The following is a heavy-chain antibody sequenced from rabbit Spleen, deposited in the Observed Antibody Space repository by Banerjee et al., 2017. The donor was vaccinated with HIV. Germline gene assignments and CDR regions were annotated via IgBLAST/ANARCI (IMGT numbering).Heavy chain of an antibody. CDR1: GFSFSSNYW. CDR2: IGTGFGGST. V-gene: IGHV1S45*01. J-gene: IGHJ4*01. Sequence: QEQLEESGGDLVKPEGSLTLTCTASGFSFSSNYWICWVRQAPGKGLEWIACIGTGFGGSTYYASWVNGRFTISRSTSLNTVTLQMTSLTAADTATYFCVRDQAGDAGYGPYYFNLWGPGTLVTVS. D-gene: IGHD4-2*01. CDR3: VRDQAGDAGYGPYYFNL.